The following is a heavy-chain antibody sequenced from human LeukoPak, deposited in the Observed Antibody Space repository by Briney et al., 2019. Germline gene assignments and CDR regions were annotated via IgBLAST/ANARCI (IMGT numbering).Heavy chain of an antibody. CDR2: INWNSGSI. CDR1: GFSFDDYA. J-gene: IGHJ3*02. CDR3: AKDMMAIVGGTTSAFDM. V-gene: IGHV3-9*01. D-gene: IGHD1-26*01. Sequence: GGSLRLSCAASGFSFDDYAMHWVRRAPGKGLEWVSGINWNSGSIDYAESVKGRFTISRDNAKNSLYLQMNSLRAEDTALYYCAKDMMAIVGGTTSAFDMWGQGTMVTVSS.